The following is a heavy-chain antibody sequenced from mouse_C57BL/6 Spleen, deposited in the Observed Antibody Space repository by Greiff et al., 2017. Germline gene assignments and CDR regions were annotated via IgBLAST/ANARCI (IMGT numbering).Heavy chain of an antibody. D-gene: IGHD3-3*01. Sequence: EVQRVESGGGLVKPGGSLKLSCTASGFTFSSYTMSWVRQTPEKRLEWVATISGGGGNTYYPDSVKGRFTISRDNAKNTLYLQMSSLRSEDTALYYCATLGYWGQGTTLTVSS. CDR3: ATLGY. CDR1: GFTFSSYT. J-gene: IGHJ2*01. V-gene: IGHV5-9*01. CDR2: ISGGGGNT.